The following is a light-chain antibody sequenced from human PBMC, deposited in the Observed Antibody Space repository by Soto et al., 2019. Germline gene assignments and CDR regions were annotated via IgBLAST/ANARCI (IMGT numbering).Light chain of an antibody. CDR1: QTVRANY. V-gene: IGKV3-20*01. Sequence: EIVLTQSPGTLSLPPGDRATLSCRASQTVRANYLAWYQQKPGQAPRLVIHGASNRATDIPDRISGSGSGTDFTLTISRLEPEDFAVYYCQQYGDSPVTFGQGTKVEIK. CDR3: QQYGDSPVT. CDR2: GAS. J-gene: IGKJ1*01.